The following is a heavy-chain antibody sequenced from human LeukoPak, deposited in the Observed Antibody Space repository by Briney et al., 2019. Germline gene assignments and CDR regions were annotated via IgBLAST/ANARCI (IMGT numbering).Heavy chain of an antibody. V-gene: IGHV1-8*01. Sequence: ASVKVSCKASGYTFTSYDINWVRRATGQGLEWMGWMNPNSGNTGYAQKFQGRVTMTRNTSISTAYMELSSLRSEDTAVYYCARKRLSDYYYGMDVWGQGTTVTVSS. CDR2: MNPNSGNT. D-gene: IGHD4/OR15-4a*01. CDR3: ARKRLSDYYYGMDV. CDR1: GYTFTSYD. J-gene: IGHJ6*02.